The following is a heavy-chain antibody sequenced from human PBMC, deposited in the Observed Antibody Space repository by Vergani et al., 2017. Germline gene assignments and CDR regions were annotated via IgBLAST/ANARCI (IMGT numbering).Heavy chain of an antibody. D-gene: IGHD3-3*01. CDR1: GFTFSSYE. CDR3: ARGLDDFWSGYGTVDY. Sequence: EVQLVESGGGLVQPGGSLRLSCAASGFTFSSYEMNWVRQAPGKGLEWVSYISSSGSTIYYADSVKGRFTISRDNAKNSLYLQMNSLRAEDTAVYYCARGLDDFWSGYGTVDYWGQGTLVTVSS. J-gene: IGHJ4*02. CDR2: ISSSGSTI. V-gene: IGHV3-48*03.